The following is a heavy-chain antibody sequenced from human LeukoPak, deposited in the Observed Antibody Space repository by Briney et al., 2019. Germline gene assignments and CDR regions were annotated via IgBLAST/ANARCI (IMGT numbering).Heavy chain of an antibody. CDR1: GFSFTNAW. CDR3: AREVSAGNYFDF. Sequence: GGSLRLSCTASGFSFTNAWMSWVRQAPGKGLEWVSIRSYDGNIKYYADSVKGRFTVSGDSSKNTLYLQMNSLRSDDTAVYFCAREVSAGNYFDFWGQGTPVTVYS. D-gene: IGHD6-25*01. CDR2: RSYDGNIK. V-gene: IGHV3-30-3*01. J-gene: IGHJ4*02.